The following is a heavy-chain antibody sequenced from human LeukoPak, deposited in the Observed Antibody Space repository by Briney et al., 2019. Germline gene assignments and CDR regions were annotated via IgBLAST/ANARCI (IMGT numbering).Heavy chain of an antibody. CDR3: ARLGITTDY. J-gene: IGHJ4*02. Sequence: ASETLSPTCTVSGGSISSSSYYWGWIRQPPGKGLEWIGSIYHSGSTYYNPSLKSRVTISVDTSKNQFSLKLSSVTAADTAVYYCARLGITTDYWGQGTLVTVSS. V-gene: IGHV4-39*01. D-gene: IGHD3-10*01. CDR1: GGSISSSSYY. CDR2: IYHSGST.